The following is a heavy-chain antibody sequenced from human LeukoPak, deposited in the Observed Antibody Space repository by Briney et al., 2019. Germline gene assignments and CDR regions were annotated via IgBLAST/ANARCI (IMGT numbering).Heavy chain of an antibody. D-gene: IGHD3-10*01. J-gene: IGHJ5*02. CDR2: IIPIFGTA. CDR1: GGTFSSYA. Sequence: GASVKVSCKASGGTFSSYAISWVRQAPGQGLEWMGGIIPIFGTANYAQKFQGRVTITADESTSTAYMELSSLRSEDTAVYYCARDKGYYGSGINWFDPWGQGTLVTVSS. V-gene: IGHV1-69*13. CDR3: ARDKGYYGSGINWFDP.